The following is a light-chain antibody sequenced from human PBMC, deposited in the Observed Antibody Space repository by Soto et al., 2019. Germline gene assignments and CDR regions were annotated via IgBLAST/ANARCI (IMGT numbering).Light chain of an antibody. J-gene: IGLJ1*01. Sequence: QSALTHPRSASWSPGHSVTISCAGTSRDIGGYDFVSWYQVRPGEAPQLIIYNVNGRPSGVPRRFSGSKSGNTASLTVSGLQAVDEADSYCSSYSDTKISVFGTGTKVTV. CDR3: SSYSDTKISV. V-gene: IGLV2-8*01. CDR1: SRDIGGYDF. CDR2: NVN.